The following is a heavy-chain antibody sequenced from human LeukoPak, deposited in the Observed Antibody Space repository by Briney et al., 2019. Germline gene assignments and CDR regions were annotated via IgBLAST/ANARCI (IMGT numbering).Heavy chain of an antibody. CDR1: GFTFSSYG. CDR2: ISGSGGST. D-gene: IGHD5-18*01. V-gene: IGHV3-23*01. Sequence: PGGTLRLSCAASGFTFSSYGMSWVRQAPGKGLEWVSAISGSGGSTYYADSVKGRFTISRDNAKNSLYLQMNSLRAEDTAVYYCARDRGYSYGYDSWGQGTLVTVSS. J-gene: IGHJ4*02. CDR3: ARDRGYSYGYDS.